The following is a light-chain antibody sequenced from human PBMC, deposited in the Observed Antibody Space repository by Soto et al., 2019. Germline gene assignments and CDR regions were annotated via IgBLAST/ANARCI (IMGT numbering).Light chain of an antibody. CDR3: SSYTTSSTLV. Sequence: QSALTQPASVSGSPGQSITVSCTGTSSDVGGYKYVSWYQHHPGRAPKLMIYEVSNRASGVSHRFSGSKSGNTASLTISGLQPEDEADYYCSSYTTSSTLVFGTGTKLTVL. V-gene: IGLV2-14*01. CDR1: SSDVGGYKY. CDR2: EVS. J-gene: IGLJ1*01.